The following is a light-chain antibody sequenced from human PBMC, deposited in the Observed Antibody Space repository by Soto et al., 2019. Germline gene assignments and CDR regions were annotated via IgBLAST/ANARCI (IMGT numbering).Light chain of an antibody. CDR3: ASWDDSLNGFV. CDR2: SND. CDR1: SSNIGSTT. V-gene: IGLV1-44*01. Sequence: QSVLTQPPSASGTPGQRVTISCPGSSSNIGSTTVSWYQQLPGAAPKLLIYSNDQWPSGVPDRFSGSKSGTSASLAISGLQSEDEADYYCASWDDSLNGFVFGTGTKVT. J-gene: IGLJ1*01.